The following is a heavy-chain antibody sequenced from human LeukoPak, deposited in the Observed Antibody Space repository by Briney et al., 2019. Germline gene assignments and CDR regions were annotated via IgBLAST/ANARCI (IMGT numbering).Heavy chain of an antibody. D-gene: IGHD6-25*01. Sequence: SETLSLTCGVSGGSISSGAYTRSWIRQPPGKGLEWIGHILHTGNTFYNPSLKSRVTISLDRSKNEFSLKLTSLTAADTAVYYCASGKRRGYSGYQPFDFWGQGTLATVSS. V-gene: IGHV4-30-2*01. J-gene: IGHJ4*02. CDR1: GGSISSGAYT. CDR2: ILHTGNT. CDR3: ASGKRRGYSGYQPFDF.